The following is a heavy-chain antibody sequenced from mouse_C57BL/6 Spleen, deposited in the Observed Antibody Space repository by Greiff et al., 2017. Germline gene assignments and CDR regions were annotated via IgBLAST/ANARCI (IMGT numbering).Heavy chain of an antibody. CDR2: INPSNGGT. V-gene: IGHV1-53*01. CDR3: AREGYDYPYAMDY. Sequence: QVQLQHPGTELVKPGASVKLSCKASGYTFTSYWMHWVKQRPGQGLEWIGNINPSNGGTNYNEKFKSKATLTVDKSSSTAYMQLSSLTSEDSAVYYCAREGYDYPYAMDYWGQGTSVTVSS. J-gene: IGHJ4*01. CDR1: GYTFTSYW. D-gene: IGHD2-4*01.